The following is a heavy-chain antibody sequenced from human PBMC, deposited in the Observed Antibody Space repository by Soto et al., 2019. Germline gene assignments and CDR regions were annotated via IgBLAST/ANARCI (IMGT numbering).Heavy chain of an antibody. V-gene: IGHV3-23*01. Sequence: PGGSLRLSCVASGFIFRDYAMSWVRQAPGKGLEWVAAILGNGGDTGYAASVKGRFTISRANSQNTLYLRLNSLRDEDTAVYDCARTSRLASGTYWGPGTLVTVSS. CDR3: ARTSRLASGTY. CDR1: GFIFRDYA. J-gene: IGHJ4*02. D-gene: IGHD6-13*01. CDR2: ILGNGGDT.